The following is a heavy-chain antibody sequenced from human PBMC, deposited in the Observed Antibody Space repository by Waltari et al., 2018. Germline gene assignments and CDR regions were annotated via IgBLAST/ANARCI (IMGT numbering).Heavy chain of an antibody. CDR1: GGTFSSYA. Sequence: QVQLVQSGAEVKKPGSSVKVSCKASGGTFSSYAISWVRQAPGQGLEWMGRIIPIFGTANYAQKFQGRVTITADKSTSTAYMELSSLRSEDTAVYYCARTVYCSGGSCYSDWFDPWGQGTLVTVSS. J-gene: IGHJ5*02. CDR2: IIPIFGTA. D-gene: IGHD2-15*01. CDR3: ARTVYCSGGSCYSDWFDP. V-gene: IGHV1-69*08.